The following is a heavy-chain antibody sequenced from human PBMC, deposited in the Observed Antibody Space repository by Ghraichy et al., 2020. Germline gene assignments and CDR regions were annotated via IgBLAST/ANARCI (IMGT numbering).Heavy chain of an antibody. CDR3: ARMGGYKDTLWY. J-gene: IGHJ4*02. CDR2: IFYSGST. V-gene: IGHV4-59*02. CDR1: GTSVRSYF. Sequence: SETLSLTCTVSGTSVRSYFWSWIRQPPGKGLEWIGDIFYSGSTNYNPSLKSRVTISIDASSNQFSLNLSSVTAADTAVYYCARMGGYKDTLWYWGQGTLVAVSS. D-gene: IGHD3-10*01.